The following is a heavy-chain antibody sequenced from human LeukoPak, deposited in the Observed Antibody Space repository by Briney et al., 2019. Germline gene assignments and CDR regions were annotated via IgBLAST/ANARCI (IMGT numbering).Heavy chain of an antibody. Sequence: GGTLRLSCVVSGFTFDRFGLSWVRQAPGKGLEWVSAISGNGVTTFYADSVKGRFTISRDNSKNTLYLQMNSLRAEDTAVYYCARVGYRDYYDSSGYYFDYWGQGTLVTVSS. D-gene: IGHD3-22*01. CDR2: ISGNGVTT. V-gene: IGHV3-23*01. CDR1: GFTFDRFG. CDR3: ARVGYRDYYDSSGYYFDY. J-gene: IGHJ4*02.